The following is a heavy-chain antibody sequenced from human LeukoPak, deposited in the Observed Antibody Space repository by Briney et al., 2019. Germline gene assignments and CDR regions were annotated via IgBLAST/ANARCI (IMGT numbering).Heavy chain of an antibody. J-gene: IGHJ6*02. CDR3: ARDTAMVIYYGMDV. V-gene: IGHV3-33*01. CDR1: GFTFSSYC. CDR2: IWYDGSNK. D-gene: IGHD5-18*01. Sequence: GGSLRLSCAAPGFTFSSYCIHWVRQAPGKGLEWVAVIWYDGSNKYYADSVKGRFTISRDNSKNTLYLQMNSLRAEDTAVYYCARDTAMVIYYGMDVWGQGTTVTVSS.